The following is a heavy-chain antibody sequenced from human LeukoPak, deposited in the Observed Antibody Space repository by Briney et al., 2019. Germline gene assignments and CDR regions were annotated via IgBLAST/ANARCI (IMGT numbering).Heavy chain of an antibody. V-gene: IGHV3-23*01. Sequence: PGGSLRLSCAASGFTFSSYSMNWVRQAPGKGLEWVSAISGSGGSTYYADSVKGRFTISRDNSKNTLYLQMNSLRAEDTAVYYCAKDHYDSIIPDDYWGQGTLVTVSS. CDR2: ISGSGGST. CDR1: GFTFSSYS. D-gene: IGHD3-22*01. J-gene: IGHJ4*02. CDR3: AKDHYDSIIPDDY.